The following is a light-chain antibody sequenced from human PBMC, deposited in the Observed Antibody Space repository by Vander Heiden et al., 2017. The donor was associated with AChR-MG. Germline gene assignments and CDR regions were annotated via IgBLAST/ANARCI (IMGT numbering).Light chain of an antibody. Sequence: IVMPQSPATLSVSPGERATLSCRASQSVSSNLAWYQQKPGQAPRPLILGASTRAAGTPARFRGSGSGTDFTLTISSLQSEDFAVYYCQLYKNWPSTYTFGQGTKLEIK. CDR3: QLYKNWPSTYT. V-gene: IGKV3D-15*01. CDR2: GAS. CDR1: QSVSSN. J-gene: IGKJ2*01.